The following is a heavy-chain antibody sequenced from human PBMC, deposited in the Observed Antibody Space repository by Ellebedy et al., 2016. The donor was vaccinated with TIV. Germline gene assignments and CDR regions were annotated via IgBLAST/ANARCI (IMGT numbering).Heavy chain of an antibody. CDR3: ARGGGSGTYRSFDY. CDR2: IGSATSVI. CDR1: GFTFSSYS. J-gene: IGHJ4*02. Sequence: PGGSLRLSCAASGFTFSSYSMNWVRQAPGKGLEWVSYIGSATSVIYYADSVKGRFTSSRDNAKNSLYLQMNSLRAEDTAVYYCARGGGSGTYRSFDYWGQGTLVTVSS. V-gene: IGHV3-48*04. D-gene: IGHD3-10*01.